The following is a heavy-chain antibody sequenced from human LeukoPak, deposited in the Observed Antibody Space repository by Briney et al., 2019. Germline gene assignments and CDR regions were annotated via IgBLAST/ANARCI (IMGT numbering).Heavy chain of an antibody. CDR3: ARRLEYSSGWYGNDAFDI. J-gene: IGHJ3*02. Sequence: SETLSLTCAVSGYSISSGYYWGWIRQPPEKGLEWIGSIYHSGSTYYNPSLKSRVTISVDTSKNQFSLKLSSVTAADTAVYYCARRLEYSSGWYGNDAFDIWGQGTMVTVSS. CDR1: GYSISSGYY. V-gene: IGHV4-38-2*01. CDR2: IYHSGST. D-gene: IGHD6-19*01.